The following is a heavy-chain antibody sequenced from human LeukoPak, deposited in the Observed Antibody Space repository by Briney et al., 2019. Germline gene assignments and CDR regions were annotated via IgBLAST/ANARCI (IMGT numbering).Heavy chain of an antibody. CDR2: IYHSGST. CDR1: GGSISSGGYY. D-gene: IGHD2-2*01. Sequence: SETLSLTCTVSGGSISSGGYYWSWIRQPPGKGLEWIGYIYHSGSTYYNPSLKSRVTISVDRSKNQFSLKLSSVTAADTAVYYCAREDCSSTSCGALDYWGQGTLVTVSS. J-gene: IGHJ4*02. CDR3: AREDCSSTSCGALDY. V-gene: IGHV4-30-2*01.